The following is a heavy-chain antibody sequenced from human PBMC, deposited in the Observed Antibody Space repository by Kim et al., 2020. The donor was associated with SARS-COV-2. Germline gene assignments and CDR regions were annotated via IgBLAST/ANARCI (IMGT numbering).Heavy chain of an antibody. D-gene: IGHD2-15*01. CDR1: GYSFTSYW. CDR2: IDPSDSYT. J-gene: IGHJ4*02. V-gene: IGHV5-10-1*01. CDR3: ARHPMWRYCSGGSCYS. Sequence: GESLKISCKGSGYSFTSYWISWVRQMPGKGLEWMGRIDPSDSYTNYSPSFQGHVTISADKSISTAYLQWSSLKASDTAMYYCARHPMWRYCSGGSCYSWGQGTLVTVSS.